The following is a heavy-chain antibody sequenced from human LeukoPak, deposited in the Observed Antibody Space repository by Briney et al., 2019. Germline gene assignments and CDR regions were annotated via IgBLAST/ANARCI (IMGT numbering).Heavy chain of an antibody. J-gene: IGHJ6*03. CDR3: AREQYGSSGYVGRYYYYMDV. D-gene: IGHD3-22*01. Sequence: GGSLRLSCAASGFTFDDYGMSWVRQAPGKGLEWVSGINWNGGSTGYADSVKGRFTISRDNAKNSLYLQMNSLRAEDTALYYCAREQYGSSGYVGRYYYYMDVWGKGTTVTVSS. V-gene: IGHV3-20*04. CDR2: INWNGGST. CDR1: GFTFDDYG.